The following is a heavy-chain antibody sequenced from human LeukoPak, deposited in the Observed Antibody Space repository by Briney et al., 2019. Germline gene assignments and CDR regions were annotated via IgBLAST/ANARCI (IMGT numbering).Heavy chain of an antibody. CDR3: ARAPAGSTTSQIDY. D-gene: IGHD2-2*01. Sequence: GGSLRLSCAASGFTFGTYAMSWVRQAPGKGLEWISSISGGGGSTNYADSVKGRFTISRDNSKNTLFLQIDSLRVEDTAIYYCARAPAGSTTSQIDYWGQGTLVTASS. V-gene: IGHV3-23*01. J-gene: IGHJ4*02. CDR2: ISGGGGST. CDR1: GFTFGTYA.